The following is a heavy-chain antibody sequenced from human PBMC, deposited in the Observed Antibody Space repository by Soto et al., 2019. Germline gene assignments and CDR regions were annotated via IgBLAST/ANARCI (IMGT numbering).Heavy chain of an antibody. J-gene: IGHJ5*02. V-gene: IGHV4-30-2*06. D-gene: IGHD6-13*01. Sequence: QLQLQESGSGLLKPSQTLSLNCSVSGDSISSGGLSWNWLRQSPGRGLEWIGYIYYPGRTYYNPSPKSRVSMSLDTSENQVSLSLSSVTAADSAVYYCARGKRSKTATAGTGWFDPWGPGTLVTVSS. CDR1: GDSISSGGLS. CDR3: ARGKRSKTATAGTGWFDP. CDR2: IYYPGRT.